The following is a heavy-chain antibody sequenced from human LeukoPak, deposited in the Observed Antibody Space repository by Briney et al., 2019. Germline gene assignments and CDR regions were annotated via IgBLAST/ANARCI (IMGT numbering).Heavy chain of an antibody. CDR2: INPNSGGT. Sequence: ASVKVSCKASGYTFTGYYMHWVRQAPGQGLEWMGWINPNSGGTNYAQKFQGRVTMTRDTSISTAYMELSRLRSDDTAVYYCAKLRGGYYDSSGSYYFDYWGQGTLVTVSS. CDR3: AKLRGGYYDSSGSYYFDY. V-gene: IGHV1-2*02. CDR1: GYTFTGYY. J-gene: IGHJ4*02. D-gene: IGHD3-22*01.